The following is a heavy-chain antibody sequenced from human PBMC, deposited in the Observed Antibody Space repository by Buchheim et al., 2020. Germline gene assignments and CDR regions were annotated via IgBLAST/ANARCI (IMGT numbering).Heavy chain of an antibody. Sequence: EVQLVESGGGLVQPGGSLRLSCAASGFTFSSYSMNWVRQAPGKGLEWVSYISSSSSTIYYADSVKGRLTISRDNAKTSLYLQMNSLRAEDTAVYYCARDGDSSGWYESFYYYYGMDVWGQGTT. CDR2: ISSSSSTI. CDR3: ARDGDSSGWYESFYYYYGMDV. V-gene: IGHV3-48*01. CDR1: GFTFSSYS. D-gene: IGHD6-19*01. J-gene: IGHJ6*02.